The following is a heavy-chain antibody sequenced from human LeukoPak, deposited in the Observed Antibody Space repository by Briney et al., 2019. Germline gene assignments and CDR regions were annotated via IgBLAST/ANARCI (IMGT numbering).Heavy chain of an antibody. Sequence: GGSLRLSCAASGFTFSSYAMSWVGQAPGKGVEWVSAISGSGGSKYYVDSVKGRLTISRDNYKNKLYLQMNSLRAEDTAVYYCAKEAVAAEGSWFDPWGQGTLVTVSS. D-gene: IGHD2-15*01. V-gene: IGHV3-23*01. CDR2: ISGSGGSK. CDR3: AKEAVAAEGSWFDP. CDR1: GFTFSSYA. J-gene: IGHJ5*02.